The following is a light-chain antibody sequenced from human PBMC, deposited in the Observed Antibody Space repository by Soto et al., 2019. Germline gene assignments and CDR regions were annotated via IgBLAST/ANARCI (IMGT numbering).Light chain of an antibody. Sequence: DIMMTQSPDSLAVSLGERATINCKSSQSVLYNSNNKNYLAWYQQKPGQPPKLLIYWASTRESGVPDRFSGSGSGTDFTLTISSLQAEDVAVYYCQQYYSTPPTFGQGTKVEIK. CDR2: WAS. V-gene: IGKV4-1*01. CDR3: QQYYSTPPT. J-gene: IGKJ1*01. CDR1: QSVLYNSNNKNY.